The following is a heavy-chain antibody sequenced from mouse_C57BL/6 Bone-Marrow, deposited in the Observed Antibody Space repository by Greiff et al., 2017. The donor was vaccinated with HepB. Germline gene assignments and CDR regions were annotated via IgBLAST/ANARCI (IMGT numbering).Heavy chain of an antibody. J-gene: IGHJ4*01. D-gene: IGHD1-1*01. CDR3: ATPFITTVVATDYAMDY. CDR1: GYTFTSYW. CDR2: IHPNSGST. V-gene: IGHV1-64*01. Sequence: QVQLKQPGAELVKPGASVKLSCKASGYTFTSYWMHWVKQRPGQGLEWIGMIHPNSGSTNYNEKFKSKATLTVDKSSSTAYMQLSSLTSEDSAVYYCATPFITTVVATDYAMDYWGQGTSVTVSS.